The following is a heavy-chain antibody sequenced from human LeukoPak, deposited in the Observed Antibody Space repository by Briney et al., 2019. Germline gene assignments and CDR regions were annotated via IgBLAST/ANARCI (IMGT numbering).Heavy chain of an antibody. V-gene: IGHV3-23*01. CDR3: AKDPLSGSYRQYYFDY. J-gene: IGHJ4*02. CDR1: GFIFADHA. D-gene: IGHD1-26*01. Sequence: SGGSLRLSCTASGFIFADHAMTWVRQAPGKGLEWVSAISGSGGSTYYADSVKGRFTISRDNSKNTLYLQMNSLRAEDTAVYYCAKDPLSGSYRQYYFDYWGQGTLVTVSS. CDR2: ISGSGGST.